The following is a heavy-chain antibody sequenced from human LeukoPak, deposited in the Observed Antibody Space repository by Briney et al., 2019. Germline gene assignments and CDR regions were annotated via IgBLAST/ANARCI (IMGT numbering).Heavy chain of an antibody. CDR3: AKSRTGGDYFDY. J-gene: IGHJ4*02. Sequence: QPGGSLRLSCAASGFTFSSYGMHWVRQAPGKGLEWVAVIPYDGSNKYYADSVKGRFTISRDNSKNTLYLQMNSLRAEDTAVYYCAKSRTGGDYFDYWGQGTLVTVSS. D-gene: IGHD3-16*01. V-gene: IGHV3-30*18. CDR1: GFTFSSYG. CDR2: IPYDGSNK.